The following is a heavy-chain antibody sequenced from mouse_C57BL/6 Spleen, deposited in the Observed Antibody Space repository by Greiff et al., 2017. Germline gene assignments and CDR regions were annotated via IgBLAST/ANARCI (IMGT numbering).Heavy chain of an antibody. V-gene: IGHV1-53*01. J-gene: IGHJ2*01. CDR2: INPSNGGT. Sequence: QVQLQQPGPELVKPGASVKLSCKASGYTFTSYWMHWVKQRPGQGLEWIGNINPSNGGTNYNEKFKSKATLTVDKSSSTAYMQLSSLTSEDSAVYYCAKGVITTVVAYYVDYWGQGTTLTVSS. CDR3: AKGVITTVVAYYVDY. D-gene: IGHD1-1*01. CDR1: GYTFTSYW.